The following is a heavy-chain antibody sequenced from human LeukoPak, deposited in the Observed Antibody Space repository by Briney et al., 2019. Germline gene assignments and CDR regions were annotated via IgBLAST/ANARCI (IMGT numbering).Heavy chain of an antibody. Sequence: ASVKVSCKASGGTFSSYAISWVRQAPGQGLEWMGRIIPILGIANYAQKFQGRVTITADKSTSTAYMELSSLRSEDTAVYNCARNRYYYDSRLDYWGQGTLVTVSS. CDR2: IIPILGIA. J-gene: IGHJ4*02. CDR1: GGTFSSYA. CDR3: ARNRYYYDSRLDY. D-gene: IGHD3-22*01. V-gene: IGHV1-69*04.